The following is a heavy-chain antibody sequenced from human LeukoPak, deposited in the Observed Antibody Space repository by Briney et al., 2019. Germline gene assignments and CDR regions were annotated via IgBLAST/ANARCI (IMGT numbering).Heavy chain of an antibody. J-gene: IGHJ4*02. V-gene: IGHV4-39*07. CDR2: INHSGST. CDR1: GGSISSSSYY. CDR3: ARGRVQRLGRGSFDY. D-gene: IGHD6-19*01. Sequence: SETLSLTCTVSGGSISSSSYYWGWIRQPPGKGLEWIGEINHSGSTNYNPSLKSRVTISVDTSKNQFSLKLSSVTAADTAVYYCARGRVQRLGRGSFDYWGQGTPVTVSS.